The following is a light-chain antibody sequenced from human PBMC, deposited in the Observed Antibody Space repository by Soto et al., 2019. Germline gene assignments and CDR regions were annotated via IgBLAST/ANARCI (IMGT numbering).Light chain of an antibody. V-gene: IGLV2-14*01. Sequence: QSALTQPASVSGSPGQSITISCTGTSSDVGGYNYVSWYQQHPGKAPKLMIYDVSNRPSGVSNRFSGSKSGNTASLTISGLQAEDEADYYCSAYTGSSTLPYVFGTGTQLTVL. CDR1: SSDVGGYNY. CDR2: DVS. CDR3: SAYTGSSTLPYV. J-gene: IGLJ1*01.